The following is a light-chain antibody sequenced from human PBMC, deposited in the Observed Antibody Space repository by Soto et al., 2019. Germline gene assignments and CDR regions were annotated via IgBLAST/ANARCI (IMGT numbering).Light chain of an antibody. CDR1: SSNVGVYNY. CDR2: EVS. J-gene: IGLJ1*01. V-gene: IGLV2-14*01. CDR3: NSYTTSSTYV. Sequence: SVLTQPASVSGSPGQSITISRTGTSSNVGVYNYVSWYQQHPGKAPKLMIYEVSNRPSGVSNRFSGSKSGNTASLTISGLQAEDEADYYCNSYTTSSTYVFGTGTKVTVL.